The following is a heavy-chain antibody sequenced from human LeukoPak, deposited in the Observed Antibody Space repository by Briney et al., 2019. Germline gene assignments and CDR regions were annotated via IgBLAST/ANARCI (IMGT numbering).Heavy chain of an antibody. CDR3: ARDHHTILNVFEI. CDR2: IRYDGSNK. J-gene: IGHJ3*02. CDR1: GFTFSSYG. Sequence: GGSLRLSCAASGFTFSSYGMHWVRQAPGKGLEWVAFIRYDGSNKYYADSVKGRFTISRDNSKNTLYLQMNSLRTEDTAVYYCARDHHTILNVFEIWGQGTKVTVSS. V-gene: IGHV3-30*02. D-gene: IGHD2-2*01.